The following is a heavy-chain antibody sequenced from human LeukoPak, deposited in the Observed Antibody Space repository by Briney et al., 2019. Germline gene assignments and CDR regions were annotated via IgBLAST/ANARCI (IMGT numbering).Heavy chain of an antibody. Sequence: GASVKVSCKPSVYTFTSYNMHWGRQAPGQGLGGMGIINPSGGITSYARKFKGRVPSTRDTSTSTVYIKLRTLRSGDTAVYYCAKTPDSDGSGSYYKGDSYYFDYWGQGTLVTVSS. CDR3: AKTPDSDGSGSYYKGDSYYFDY. V-gene: IGHV1-46*03. J-gene: IGHJ4*02. CDR2: INPSGGIT. D-gene: IGHD3-10*01. CDR1: VYTFTSYN.